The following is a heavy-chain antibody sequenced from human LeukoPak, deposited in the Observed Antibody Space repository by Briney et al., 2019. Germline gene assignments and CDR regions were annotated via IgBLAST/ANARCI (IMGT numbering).Heavy chain of an antibody. V-gene: IGHV4-59*08. CDR3: ARHFWVTRFGEFYDY. CDR1: GGSISSYY. D-gene: IGHD3-10*01. CDR2: IYYSGST. J-gene: IGHJ4*02. Sequence: SETLSLTCTVSGGSISSYYWSWIRQPPGKGLEWIGYIYYSGSTNYNPSLKSRVTISVDTSKNQFSLKLSSVTAADTAVYYCARHFWVTRFGEFYDYWGQGTLVTVSS.